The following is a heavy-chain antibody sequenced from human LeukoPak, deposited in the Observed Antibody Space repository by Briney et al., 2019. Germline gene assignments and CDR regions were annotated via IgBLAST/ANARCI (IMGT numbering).Heavy chain of an antibody. CDR1: GGSFSGYY. V-gene: IGHV4-34*01. J-gene: IGHJ4*02. CDR2: INHSGST. Sequence: PSETLSLTCAVYGGSFSGYYWSWIRQPPGKGLEWIGEINHSGSTNYNPSLKSRVTISVDTSKNQFSLKLSSVTAADTAVYYCARDPQVLLWFGELPGYWGQGTLVTVSS. CDR3: ARDPQVLLWFGELPGY. D-gene: IGHD3-10*01.